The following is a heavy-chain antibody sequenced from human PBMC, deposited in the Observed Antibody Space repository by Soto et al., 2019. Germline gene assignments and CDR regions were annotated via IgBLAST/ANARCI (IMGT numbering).Heavy chain of an antibody. CDR3: AKGGPDGFCSGGRCDFDS. V-gene: IGHV3-9*01. J-gene: IGHJ4*02. CDR1: GFTFDDYA. D-gene: IGHD2-15*01. CDR2: IMCNSKIV. Sequence: EVQLVESGGGLVQPGRSLRLSCAASGFTFDDYAMHWVRRVPGKGLEWVSSIMCNSKIVGYADSVEGRFTTTRDNAKNSMYLHMNSMRPEDTALYYCAKGGPDGFCSGGRCDFDSWGQGTLVTVSS.